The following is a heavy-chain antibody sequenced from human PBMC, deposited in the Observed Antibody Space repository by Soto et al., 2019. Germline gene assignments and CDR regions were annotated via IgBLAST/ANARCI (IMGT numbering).Heavy chain of an antibody. D-gene: IGHD3-22*01. CDR1: GGSISSYC. J-gene: IGHJ5*02. CDR2: IYTSGST. Sequence: SETLSLTCTVSGGSISSYCWSWIRQPAGKGLEWIGRIYTSGSTNYNPSLKSRVTMSVDTSKNQFSLKLSSVTAADTAVYYCARFDYYDSSGYYGWFDPWGQGTLVTVSS. CDR3: ARFDYYDSSGYYGWFDP. V-gene: IGHV4-4*07.